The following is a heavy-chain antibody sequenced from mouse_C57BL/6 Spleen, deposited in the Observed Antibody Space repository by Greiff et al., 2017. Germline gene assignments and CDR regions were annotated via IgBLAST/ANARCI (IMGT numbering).Heavy chain of an antibody. V-gene: IGHV5-17*01. CDR2: ISSGSSTI. Sequence: DVKLVESGGGLVKPGGSLKLSCAASGFTFSDYGMHWVRQAPEKGLEWVAYISSGSSTIYYADTVKGRFTISRDNAKNTLFLQMTSLRSEDTAMYYCAREDYYGSSSYYFDYWGQGTTLTVSS. CDR1: GFTFSDYG. J-gene: IGHJ2*01. D-gene: IGHD1-1*01. CDR3: AREDYYGSSSYYFDY.